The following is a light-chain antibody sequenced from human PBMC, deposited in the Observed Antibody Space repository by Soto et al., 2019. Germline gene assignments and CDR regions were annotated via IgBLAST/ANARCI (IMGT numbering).Light chain of an antibody. CDR3: QQYGSSPYT. J-gene: IGKJ2*01. V-gene: IGKV3-20*01. CDR1: QSVSSSY. Sequence: EIVLTQSPCTLSLSPGERATLSCRASQSVSSSYLAWYQQKPGPAPRLLIYGASSTATGIPDRFSGSGSGTEFTLTISRLEPEDFAVYYCQQYGSSPYTFGQGTKLEIK. CDR2: GAS.